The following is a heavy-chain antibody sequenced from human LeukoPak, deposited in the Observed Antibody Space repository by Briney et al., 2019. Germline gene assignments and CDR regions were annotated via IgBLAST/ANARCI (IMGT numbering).Heavy chain of an antibody. CDR3: AREGRSSTPGY. J-gene: IGHJ4*02. V-gene: IGHV4-4*07. CDR1: GGSISSYY. D-gene: IGHD2-15*01. CDR2: IPASGNT. Sequence: SETLSLTCTVSGGSISSYYWTWVRQSAGKGLEWIGRIPASGNTNYNPSLKSRVTMSVDTSTNQFSLKLTSVTAADTAVYYCAREGRSSTPGYWGQGTLVTVSS.